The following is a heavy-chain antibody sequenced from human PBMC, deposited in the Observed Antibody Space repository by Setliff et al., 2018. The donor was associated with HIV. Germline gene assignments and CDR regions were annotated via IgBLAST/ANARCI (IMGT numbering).Heavy chain of an antibody. CDR3: ARDLRDGFEEWFSTLDDGMDV. J-gene: IGHJ6*02. V-gene: IGHV1-2*02. Sequence: ASVKVSCKTSGHIFIRYYIFWVRQAPGQGLEWMGNINPHTGVTKYAEKFQGRVTMTRDTSINTIYVELSRLRSDDTAVYYCARDLRDGFEEWFSTLDDGMDVWGQGTTVTVSS. CDR1: GHIFIRYY. D-gene: IGHD3-3*01. CDR2: INPHTGVT.